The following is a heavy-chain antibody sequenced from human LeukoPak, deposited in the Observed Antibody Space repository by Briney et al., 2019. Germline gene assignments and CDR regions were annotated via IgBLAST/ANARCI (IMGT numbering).Heavy chain of an antibody. D-gene: IGHD6-13*01. Sequence: SEALSLTCTVSGGSISSSSNYRAWIRQPPGKGLEWIGNIYHRGNTYYNPSLKSRITASVDTSKNQFSLELSSVTAADTAVYYCARSGYSAIWYRGGSDIWGQGTMVTVSS. CDR3: ARSGYSAIWYRGGSDI. V-gene: IGHV4-39*01. CDR1: GGSISSSSNY. CDR2: IYHRGNT. J-gene: IGHJ3*02.